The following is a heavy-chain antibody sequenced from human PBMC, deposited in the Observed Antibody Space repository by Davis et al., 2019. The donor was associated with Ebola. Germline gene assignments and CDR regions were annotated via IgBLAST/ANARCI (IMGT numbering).Heavy chain of an antibody. V-gene: IGHV3-7*01. CDR3: ARGGSYPGY. Sequence: ESLKISCAASGFTFRNYWMTWVRQAPGKGLEWVAKIKEDGSQKYYVDSVKGRFTISRDNAKNSLYLQMNSLRVEDTDVYYCARGGSYPGYWGQGTLVTVSS. D-gene: IGHD3-10*01. J-gene: IGHJ4*02. CDR1: GFTFRNYW. CDR2: IKEDGSQK.